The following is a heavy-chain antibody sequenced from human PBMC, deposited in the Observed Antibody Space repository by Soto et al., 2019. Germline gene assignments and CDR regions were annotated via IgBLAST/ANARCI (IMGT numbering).Heavy chain of an antibody. V-gene: IGHV3-23*01. CDR2: ISGSGGST. D-gene: IGHD4-17*01. CDR1: GFTFSSYA. CDR3: AKGQTTVVTGWDYYYGMDV. Sequence: GGSLRLSCAASGFTFSSYAMSWVRQAPGKGLEWVSAISGSGGSTYYADSVKGWFTISRDNSKNTLYLQMNSLRAEDTAVYYCAKGQTTVVTGWDYYYGMDVWGQGTTVTVSS. J-gene: IGHJ6*02.